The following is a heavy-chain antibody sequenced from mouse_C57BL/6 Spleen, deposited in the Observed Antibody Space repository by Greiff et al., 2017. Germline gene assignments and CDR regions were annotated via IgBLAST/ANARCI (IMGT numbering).Heavy chain of an antibody. D-gene: IGHD2-4*01. CDR2: INPYNGGN. CDR1: GYTFTDYY. CDR3: ARSSDYHWYFDV. Sequence: EVKLMESGPVLVKPGASVQMSCKASGYTFTDYYMYWVKQSHGKSLEWIGVINPYNGGNSYNQKFKGKATFTVDKSSSTAYMELNSLTSEDSAVYYCARSSDYHWYFDVWGTGTTVTVSS. J-gene: IGHJ1*03. V-gene: IGHV1-19*01.